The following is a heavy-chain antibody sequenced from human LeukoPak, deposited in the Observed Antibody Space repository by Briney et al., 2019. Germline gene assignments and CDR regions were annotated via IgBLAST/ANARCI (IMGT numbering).Heavy chain of an antibody. J-gene: IGHJ3*02. CDR1: GFTFSAYF. Sequence: PGRSLRLSCEASGFTFSAYFMHWVRQAPGKGLEWVAVIASDGSHTFYVESVKGRFTIARDNSKNTLYLQMNSLRAEDTAVYFCARERQDTIGHSGAFDIWGQGTMVSVSS. CDR2: IASDGSHT. D-gene: IGHD2-21*01. V-gene: IGHV3-30-3*01. CDR3: ARERQDTIGHSGAFDI.